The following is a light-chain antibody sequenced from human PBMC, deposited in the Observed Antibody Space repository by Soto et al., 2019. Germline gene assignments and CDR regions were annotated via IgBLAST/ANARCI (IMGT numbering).Light chain of an antibody. CDR2: ENN. CDR3: GTWDSSLSAGGV. J-gene: IGLJ1*01. Sequence: SVLTQPPPVSAAPGQKGTISCSGSSSKIVNNYVSWYQQLPGTAPKLLIYENNKRPSGIPDRFSGSKSGTSATLGITGLQTGDEADYYCGTWDSSLSAGGVFGTGTKVTVL. CDR1: SSKIVNNY. V-gene: IGLV1-51*02.